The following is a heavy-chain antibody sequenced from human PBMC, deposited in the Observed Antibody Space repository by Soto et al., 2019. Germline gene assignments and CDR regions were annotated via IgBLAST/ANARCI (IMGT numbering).Heavy chain of an antibody. CDR3: ARCPDQYSSSFDY. Sequence: SVKVSCKASGGTFSSYTISWVRQAPGQGLEWMGRIIPILGIAKYSQKFQGRVTITRDTSASTAYMELSSLRSEDTAVYYCARCPDQYSSSFDYWGQGTLVTVSS. J-gene: IGHJ4*02. CDR1: GGTFSSYT. V-gene: IGHV1-69*02. CDR2: IIPILGIA. D-gene: IGHD6-6*01.